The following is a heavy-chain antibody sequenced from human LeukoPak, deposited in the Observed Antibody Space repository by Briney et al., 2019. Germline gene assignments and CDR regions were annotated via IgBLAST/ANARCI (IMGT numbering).Heavy chain of an antibody. CDR3: ARGECSGGSCYWGY. J-gene: IGHJ4*02. CDR1: GYTFTSYG. Sequence: GASVKVPCKASGYTFTSYGISWVRQAPGQGLEWMGWISAYNGNTNYAQKLQGRVTMTTDTSTSTAYMELRSLRSDDTAVYYCARGECSGGSCYWGYWGQGTLVTVSS. V-gene: IGHV1-18*01. CDR2: ISAYNGNT. D-gene: IGHD2-15*01.